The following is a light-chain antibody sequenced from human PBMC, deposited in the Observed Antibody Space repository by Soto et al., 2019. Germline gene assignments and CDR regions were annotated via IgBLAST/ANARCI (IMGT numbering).Light chain of an antibody. Sequence: DIQMTQSPSSLSASVGERVTITCRASQGISNYLAWYQQKPGKVPKLLIYAASTLQSGVPSRFSGSGSGTDFTLTISSLQPEDVATYYCQNYNSAPTWTFGQGTKVEIK. CDR2: AAS. V-gene: IGKV1-27*01. CDR3: QNYNSAPTWT. CDR1: QGISNY. J-gene: IGKJ1*01.